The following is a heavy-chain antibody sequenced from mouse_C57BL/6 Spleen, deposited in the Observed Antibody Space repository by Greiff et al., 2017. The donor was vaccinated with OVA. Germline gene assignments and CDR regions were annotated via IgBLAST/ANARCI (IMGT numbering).Heavy chain of an antibody. CDR1: GYTFTSYW. CDR2: IYPGRGST. J-gene: IGHJ3*01. CDR3: ARGSSAFAY. V-gene: IGHV1-55*01. D-gene: IGHD1-1*01. Sequence: QVQLQQPGAELVKPGASVKMSCKASGYTFTSYWITWVKQRPGQGLAWIGDIYPGRGSTNYHEKFKSKATLTVDTSSSTAYMQLSSLTSEDSAVYYCARGSSAFAYWGQGTLVTVSA.